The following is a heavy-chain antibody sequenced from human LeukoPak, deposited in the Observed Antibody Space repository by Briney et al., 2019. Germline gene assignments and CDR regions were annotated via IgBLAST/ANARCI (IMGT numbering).Heavy chain of an antibody. CDR2: IYYSGST. Sequence: SETLSLTCTVSGGSISSGDYYWSWIRQPPGKGLEWIGYIYYSGSTYYNPSLKSRVTISVDTSKNQFSLKLSSVTAADTAVYYCARLRSYSGSLQYFYYYYDMDVWGQGTTVTVSS. D-gene: IGHD1-26*01. V-gene: IGHV4-30-4*01. CDR3: ARLRSYSGSLQYFYYYYDMDV. J-gene: IGHJ6*02. CDR1: GGSISSGDYY.